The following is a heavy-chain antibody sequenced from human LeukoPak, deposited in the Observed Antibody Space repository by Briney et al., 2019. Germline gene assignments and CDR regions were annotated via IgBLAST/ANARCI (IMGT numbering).Heavy chain of an antibody. CDR3: ARGPYSYDSSGAFDI. D-gene: IGHD3-22*01. V-gene: IGHV4-39*02. CDR1: GGSISSSSYY. Sequence: SETLSLTCTVSGGSISSSSYYWGWIRQPPGKGLECIGCIYYSGSTYYNPSLNSRVTISIDTSKSQFSLKLSSVTAADTAVYFCARGPYSYDSSGAFDIWGQGTMVTVSS. J-gene: IGHJ3*02. CDR2: IYYSGST.